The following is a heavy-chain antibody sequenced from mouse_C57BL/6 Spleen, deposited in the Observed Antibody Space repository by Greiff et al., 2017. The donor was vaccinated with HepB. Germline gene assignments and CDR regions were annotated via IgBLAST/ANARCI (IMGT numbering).Heavy chain of an antibody. V-gene: IGHV5-17*01. D-gene: IGHD2-3*01. Sequence: EVKLVESGGGLVKPGGSLKLSCAASGFTFSDYGMHWVRQAPEKGLEWVAYISSGSSTIYYADTVKGRFTISRDNAKNTLFLQMTSLRSEDTTMYYCARQTEWLLPQYYFDYWGQGTTLTVSA. CDR3: ARQTEWLLPQYYFDY. CDR2: ISSGSSTI. J-gene: IGHJ2*01. CDR1: GFTFSDYG.